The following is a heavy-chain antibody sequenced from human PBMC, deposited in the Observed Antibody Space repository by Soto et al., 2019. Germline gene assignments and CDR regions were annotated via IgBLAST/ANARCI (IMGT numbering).Heavy chain of an antibody. Sequence: ASVTVSCKASGYIFITYGMHWLRQAPGQGLEWMGWINTDDGNTRYSQKFQGRVTITRDTSASTAYMELSSLRSEDTAVYYCARPVSGGNYFCDYWGQGTMGTVSA. CDR1: GYIFITYG. V-gene: IGHV1-3*04. CDR2: INTDDGNT. D-gene: IGHD1-1*01. CDR3: ARPVSGGNYFCDY. J-gene: IGHJ4*02.